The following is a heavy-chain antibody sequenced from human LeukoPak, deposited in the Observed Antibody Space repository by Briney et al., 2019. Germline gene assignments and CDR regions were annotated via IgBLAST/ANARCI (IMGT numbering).Heavy chain of an antibody. CDR3: ARVSGATAMVRYYYYMDV. CDR2: INHSGST. D-gene: IGHD5-18*01. V-gene: IGHV4-34*01. Sequence: SETLSLTCAVYGGSFSGYYWSWIRQPPGKGLEWIGEINHSGSTNYNPSLKSRLTISVDTSKNQFSLKLSSVTAADTAVYYCARVSGATAMVRYYYYMDVWGKGTTVTVSS. J-gene: IGHJ6*03. CDR1: GGSFSGYY.